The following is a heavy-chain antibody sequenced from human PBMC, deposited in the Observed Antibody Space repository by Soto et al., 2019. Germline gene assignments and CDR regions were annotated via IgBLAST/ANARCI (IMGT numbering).Heavy chain of an antibody. Sequence: QVQLVESGGGVVQPGRSLRLSCAASGFTFSSYAMHWVRQAPGNGLEWVAVISYDGSNKYYADSVKGRFTISRDNSKNTLYLQMNSLRPEDTAMYYCARDGGMTTVTTNYYYGLGVWGQGTTVTVSS. D-gene: IGHD4-17*01. CDR2: ISYDGSNK. CDR1: GFTFSSYA. V-gene: IGHV3-30-3*01. CDR3: ARDGGMTTVTTNYYYGLGV. J-gene: IGHJ6*02.